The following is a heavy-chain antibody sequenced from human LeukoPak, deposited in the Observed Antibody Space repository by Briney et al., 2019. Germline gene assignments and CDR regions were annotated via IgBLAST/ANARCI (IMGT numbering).Heavy chain of an antibody. CDR2: IYPGDSDT. D-gene: IGHD3-22*01. CDR1: GYSFTNYW. CDR3: ARQSDTSGYTFDY. V-gene: IGHV5-51*01. Sequence: GESLKISCKGSGYSFTNYWIGWVRQMPGKGLEWMGIIYPGDSDTKYSPSFQGQVTISADKSLSTAYLQWSSLKASDTAMYYCARQSDTSGYTFDYWGQGTLVTVSS. J-gene: IGHJ4*02.